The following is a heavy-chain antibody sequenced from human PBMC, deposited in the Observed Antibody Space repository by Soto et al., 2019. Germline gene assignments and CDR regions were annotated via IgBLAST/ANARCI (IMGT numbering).Heavy chain of an antibody. CDR2: FSSSSSYI. J-gene: IGHJ4*02. CDR1: GFPYRSSS. Sequence: EVQLVESGGDVVKPGGPLRLPCAPSGFPYRSSSVNGLRRARGKALEWLSSFSSSSSYIYYADSEKGRFTISRDNAKNSLYLQMNSLRADDTAVYYCARDLGEASAIWGQGTLVTVSS. D-gene: IGHD3-10*01. V-gene: IGHV3-21*01. CDR3: ARDLGEASAI.